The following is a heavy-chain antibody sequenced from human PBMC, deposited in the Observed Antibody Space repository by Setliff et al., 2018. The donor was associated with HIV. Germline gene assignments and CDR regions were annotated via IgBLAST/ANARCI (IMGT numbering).Heavy chain of an antibody. CDR3: ARPYDSSGHIEGY. D-gene: IGHD3-22*01. Sequence: GGSLRLSCAASGFSFSSYWMTWVRQAPGKGLEWVANMKKDGSEKYYVDSVKGRFTISRDNAKNSLYLQMNSLRDEDTAVYYCARPYDSSGHIEGYWGQGTLVTVSS. CDR1: GFSFSSYW. CDR2: MKKDGSEK. J-gene: IGHJ4*02. V-gene: IGHV3-7*03.